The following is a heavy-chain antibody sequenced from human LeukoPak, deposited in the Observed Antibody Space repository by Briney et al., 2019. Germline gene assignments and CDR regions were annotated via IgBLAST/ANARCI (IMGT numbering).Heavy chain of an antibody. CDR1: GFTFSSYG. CDR2: IWYDGSNK. CDR3: ARSHGAGIIYYYYGMDV. Sequence: PGGSLRLSCAASGFTFSSYGMHWVRQAPGKGLEWVAVIWYDGSNKYYADSVKGRFTISRDNSKNTLYLQMNSLRAEDTAVYYCARSHGAGIIYYYYGMDVWGQGTTVTVSS. V-gene: IGHV3-33*01. J-gene: IGHJ6*02. D-gene: IGHD6-19*01.